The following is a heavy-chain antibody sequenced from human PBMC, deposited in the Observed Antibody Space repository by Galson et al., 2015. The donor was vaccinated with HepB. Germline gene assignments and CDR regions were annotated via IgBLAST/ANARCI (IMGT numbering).Heavy chain of an antibody. CDR3: ATSSSGYFDN. CDR2: IKQDGSGK. CDR1: GFTFVTYW. Sequence: SLRLSCAASGFTFVTYWMSWVRQAPGKGLEWVANIKQDGSGKYYVDSVTGRFAISRDNAQNSLFLQMNSLRAEDTAVYYCATSSSGYFDNWGQGTLVTVSS. D-gene: IGHD6-13*01. V-gene: IGHV3-7*03. J-gene: IGHJ4*02.